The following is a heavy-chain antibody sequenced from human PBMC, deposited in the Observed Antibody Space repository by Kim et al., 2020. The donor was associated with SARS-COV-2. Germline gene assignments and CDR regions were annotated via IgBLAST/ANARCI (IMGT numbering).Heavy chain of an antibody. CDR3: ARGWLQLWFDYYYGMDV. J-gene: IGHJ6*02. V-gene: IGHV3-11*05. Sequence: VKGRFTISGDNAKNSLYLQMSSLSAEDTAVYYCARGWLQLWFDYYYGMDVWGQGTTVTVSS. D-gene: IGHD5-18*01.